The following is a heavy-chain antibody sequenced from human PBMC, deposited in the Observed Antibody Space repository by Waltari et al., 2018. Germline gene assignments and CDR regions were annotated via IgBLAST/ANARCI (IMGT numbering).Heavy chain of an antibody. CDR3: ARQWGKAAQSSGFDY. Sequence: QVQLQESGPGLVKPSETLSLTCTVSGGSISSYYWNWIRPPPGKGLEWIGNIYYSGSTSYSPSLKSRVTISVDTSKNQFSLKLSSVTAADTAVYYCARQWGKAAQSSGFDYWGQGTLVTVSS. CDR2: IYYSGST. CDR1: GGSISSYY. V-gene: IGHV4-59*08. D-gene: IGHD6-6*01. J-gene: IGHJ4*02.